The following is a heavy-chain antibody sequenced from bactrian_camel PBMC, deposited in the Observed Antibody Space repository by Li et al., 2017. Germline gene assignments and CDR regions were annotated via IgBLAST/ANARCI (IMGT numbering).Heavy chain of an antibody. Sequence: VQLVESGGGSVQAGESLRLSCTVSGYTSRSYCMGWFRQFPGKEREGVAAIDSGGSTTYADSVKGRYTISEDNAKNTLYLQMNNLKPEDTAMYYCAYGYRFDTVKNGGNCGGVNFWGQGTQVTVS. CDR3: AYGYRFDTVKNGGNCGGVNF. CDR2: IDSGGST. CDR1: GYTSRSYC. J-gene: IGHJ4*01. D-gene: IGHD3*01. V-gene: IGHV3S55*01.